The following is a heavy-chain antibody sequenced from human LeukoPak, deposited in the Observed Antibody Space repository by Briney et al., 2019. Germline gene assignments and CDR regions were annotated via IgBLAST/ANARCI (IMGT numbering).Heavy chain of an antibody. D-gene: IGHD3-3*01. CDR1: GYSFTSYW. Sequence: NLGESLKLSCKGSGYSFTSYWIGWVRQMPGKGLEWMGIIYPGDSDTRYSPSFQGQVTISADKSISTAYLQWSSLKASDTAMYYCASWSLAGVDAFDIWGQGTMVTVSS. V-gene: IGHV5-51*01. CDR2: IYPGDSDT. J-gene: IGHJ3*02. CDR3: ASWSLAGVDAFDI.